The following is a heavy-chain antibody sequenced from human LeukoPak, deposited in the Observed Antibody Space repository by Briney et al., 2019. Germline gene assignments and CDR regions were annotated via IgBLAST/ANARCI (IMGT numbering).Heavy chain of an antibody. V-gene: IGHV3-53*01. Sequence: GGSLRLSCAASGFTFSSYWMHWVRQAPGKGLEWVSVIYSGGTTYYADSVKGRFTISRDDSKNTLYLQMNSLRAEDTAVYFCARVRGTACDYWGQGTLVTVSS. CDR3: ARVRGTACDY. CDR2: IYSGGTT. CDR1: GFTFSSYW. J-gene: IGHJ4*02. D-gene: IGHD2/OR15-2a*01.